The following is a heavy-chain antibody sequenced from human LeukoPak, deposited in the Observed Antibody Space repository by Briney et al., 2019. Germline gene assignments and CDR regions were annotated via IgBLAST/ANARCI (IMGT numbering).Heavy chain of an antibody. V-gene: IGHV4-39*01. Sequence: SETLSLTCTVPSDPISSSSYYWGWIRQPPETGLEWIGSIYHSGKTYYNTSLKNRVTISVETSKNQFSLRLRSVTAADTAVYYCARLHVYYYGWFDPWGQGTLVTVSS. J-gene: IGHJ5*02. CDR1: SDPISSSSYY. CDR2: IYHSGKT. D-gene: IGHD3-10*01. CDR3: ARLHVYYYGWFDP.